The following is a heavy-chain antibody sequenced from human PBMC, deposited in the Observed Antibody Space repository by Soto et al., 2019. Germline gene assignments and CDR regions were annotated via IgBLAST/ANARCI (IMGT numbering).Heavy chain of an antibody. CDR2: ISYDGSNK. J-gene: IGHJ6*02. CDR3: AKGNAYYDFWSGYSYYYGMDV. CDR1: GFTFSSYG. Sequence: GGSLRLSCAASGFTFSSYGMHWVRQAPGKGLEWVAVISYDGSNKYYADSVKGRFTISRDNSKNTLYLQMNSLRAEDTAVYYCAKGNAYYDFWSGYSYYYGMDVWGQGTTVTVSS. D-gene: IGHD3-3*01. V-gene: IGHV3-30*18.